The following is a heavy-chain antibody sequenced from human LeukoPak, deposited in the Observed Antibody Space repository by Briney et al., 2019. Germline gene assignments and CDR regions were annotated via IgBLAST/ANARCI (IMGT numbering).Heavy chain of an antibody. CDR3: ARGEYGSGSYHIDY. J-gene: IGHJ4*02. D-gene: IGHD3-10*01. CDR1: GFTFSSYS. CDR2: ISSSSSYI. V-gene: IGHV3-21*01. Sequence: GGSLRLSCAASGFTFSSYSMNWVRQAPGRGLEWVSFISSSSSYIYYADSVKGRFTISRDNAKNSLYLQMNSLRAEDTAVYYCARGEYGSGSYHIDYWGQGTLVTVSS.